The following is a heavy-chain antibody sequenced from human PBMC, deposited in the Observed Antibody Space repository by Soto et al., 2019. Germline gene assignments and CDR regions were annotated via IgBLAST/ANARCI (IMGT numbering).Heavy chain of an antibody. CDR2: ISSSSSYI. CDR1: GFTFSSYS. J-gene: IGHJ5*02. D-gene: IGHD1-1*01. V-gene: IGHV3-21*01. Sequence: GGSLRLSCAASGFTFSSYSMNWVRQAPGKGLEWVSSISSSSSYIYYADSVKGRFTISRDNAKNSLYLQMNSLRAEDTAVYYCARAPTTGTTFDWFDPWGQGTLVIVSS. CDR3: ARAPTTGTTFDWFDP.